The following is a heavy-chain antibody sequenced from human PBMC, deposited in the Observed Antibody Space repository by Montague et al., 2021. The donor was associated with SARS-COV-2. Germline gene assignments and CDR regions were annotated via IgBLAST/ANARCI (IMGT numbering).Heavy chain of an antibody. CDR1: GFTFSSYD. D-gene: IGHD3-3*01. CDR3: ARGQRQPFSFFGVLAGGPELKCYGIDV. CDR2: IGTAGDT. Sequence: SLRLSYAASGFTFSSYDMHWVRQATGKGLEWVSAIGTAGDTYYPGSVKGRFTISRENAKNSLYLQMNSLRAGDTAVYFCARGQRQPFSFFGVLAGGPELKCYGIDVWGLGTTVTVS. V-gene: IGHV3-13*01. J-gene: IGHJ6*02.